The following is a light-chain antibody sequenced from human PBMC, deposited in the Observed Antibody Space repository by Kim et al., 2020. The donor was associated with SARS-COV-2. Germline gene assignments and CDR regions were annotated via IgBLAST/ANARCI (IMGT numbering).Light chain of an antibody. V-gene: IGLV2-18*02. J-gene: IGLJ2*01. Sequence: QSALTQPPSVSGSPGQSVTISCTGTSSDVGSYNRVSWYQQPPGTAPKLIIYEVTNRPSGVPDRFSGSKSGNTASLTISGLQAEDEADYYCSSYTSSITVLFGGGTQLTVL. CDR1: SSDVGSYNR. CDR2: EVT. CDR3: SSYTSSITVL.